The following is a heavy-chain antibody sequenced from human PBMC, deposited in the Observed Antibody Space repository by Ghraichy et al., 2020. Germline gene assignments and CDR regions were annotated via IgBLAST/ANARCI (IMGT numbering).Heavy chain of an antibody. D-gene: IGHD6-19*01. CDR2: ISASGGST. CDR1: GFTFSSYA. CDR3: AKAEVAGIAVRWFDY. V-gene: IGHV3-23*01. J-gene: IGHJ4*02. Sequence: GGSLRLSCAASGFTFSSYAMNWVRQAPGKGLEWVSAISASGGSTYYADSVKGRFTISRDNSRDTLYLQLNSLRADDTAVYYCAKAEVAGIAVRWFDYWGQGTLVTVSS.